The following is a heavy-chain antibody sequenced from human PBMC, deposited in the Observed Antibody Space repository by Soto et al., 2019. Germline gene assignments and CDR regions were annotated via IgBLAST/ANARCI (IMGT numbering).Heavy chain of an antibody. CDR1: EFTFSDYY. Sequence: QVQLVEAGGGLVKPGGSLRLSCAASEFTFSDYYMTWIRQAPGKGLEWVSYISNSGSTIYYADSVKGRFTISRDNAKNSLYLQTNSLRAEDTAVYYCARGLAYGDYGWLDPWGQGTLVTVSP. CDR3: ARGLAYGDYGWLDP. J-gene: IGHJ5*02. CDR2: ISNSGSTI. D-gene: IGHD4-17*01. V-gene: IGHV3-11*01.